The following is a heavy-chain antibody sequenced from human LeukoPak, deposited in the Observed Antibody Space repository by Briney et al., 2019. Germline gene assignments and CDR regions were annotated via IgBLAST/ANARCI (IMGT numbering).Heavy chain of an antibody. CDR2: ISAYNGNT. V-gene: IGHV1-18*01. CDR3: ARDYIQHYDFWSGPPYNWFDP. D-gene: IGHD3-3*01. J-gene: IGHJ5*02. CDR1: GYTFTSYG. Sequence: VKVSCKASGYTFTSYGISWVRQAPGQGLEWMGWISAYNGNTNYAQKLQGRVTMTTDTSTSTAYMELRSLRSDDTAVYYCARDYIQHYDFWSGPPYNWFDPWGQGTLVTVSS.